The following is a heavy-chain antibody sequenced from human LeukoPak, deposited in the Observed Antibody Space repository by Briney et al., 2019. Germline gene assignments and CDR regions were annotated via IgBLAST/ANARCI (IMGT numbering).Heavy chain of an antibody. J-gene: IGHJ5*02. CDR1: GGSISSYY. CDR2: IYYSGST. D-gene: IGHD2-2*01. Sequence: PSETLSLTCTVSGGSISSYYWSWIRQPPGKGREWMGYIYYSGSTNYNPSLKSRVTISVDTSKNQFSLKLSFVTAADTAVYYCASGLGYCSSTSCYGLYNWFDPWGQGTLVTVSS. V-gene: IGHV4-59*01. CDR3: ASGLGYCSSTSCYGLYNWFDP.